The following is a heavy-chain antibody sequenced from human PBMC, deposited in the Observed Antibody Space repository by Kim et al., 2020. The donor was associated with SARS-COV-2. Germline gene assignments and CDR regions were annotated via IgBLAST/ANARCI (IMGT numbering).Heavy chain of an antibody. V-gene: IGHV3-23*01. D-gene: IGHD3-10*01. Sequence: GGSLRLSCAASGFTFSSYAMSWVRQAPGKGLEWVSAISGSGGSTYYADSVKGRFTISRDNSKNTLYLQMNSLRAEDTSVYYCAKSPLTGMVLGVGWFDPWGQGTLVTVSS. J-gene: IGHJ5*02. CDR3: AKSPLTGMVLGVGWFDP. CDR1: GFTFSSYA. CDR2: ISGSGGST.